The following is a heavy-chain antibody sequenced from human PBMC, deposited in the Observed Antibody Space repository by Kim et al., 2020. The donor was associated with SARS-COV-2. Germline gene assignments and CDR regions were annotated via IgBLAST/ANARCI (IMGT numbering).Heavy chain of an antibody. CDR2: ISGSGGST. J-gene: IGHJ4*02. D-gene: IGHD1-26*01. V-gene: IGHV3-23*01. Sequence: GGSLRLSCAASGFTFSSYAMSWVRQAPGKGLEWVSAISGSGGSTYYADSVKGRFTISRDNSKNTLYLQMNSLRAEDTAVYYCAKDLARELLYQYYFDYWGQGTLVTVSS. CDR1: GFTFSSYA. CDR3: AKDLARELLYQYYFDY.